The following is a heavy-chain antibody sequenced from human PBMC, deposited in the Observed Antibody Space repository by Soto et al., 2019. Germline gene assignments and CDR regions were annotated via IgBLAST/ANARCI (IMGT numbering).Heavy chain of an antibody. CDR3: ARGARTNVVATIFKSSHDAFDI. CDR1: GGSISSSSYY. Sequence: SETLSLTCTVSGGSISSSSYYWGWIRQPPGKGLEWIGSIYYSGSTYYNPSLKSRVTISVDTSKNQFSLKLSSVTAADTAVYYCARGARTNVVATIFKSSHDAFDIWGQGTMVTVSS. CDR2: IYYSGST. D-gene: IGHD5-12*01. J-gene: IGHJ3*02. V-gene: IGHV4-39*01.